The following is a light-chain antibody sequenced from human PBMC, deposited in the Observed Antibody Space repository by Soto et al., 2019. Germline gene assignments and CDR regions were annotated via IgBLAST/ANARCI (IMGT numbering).Light chain of an antibody. CDR3: AAWDDSLHMR. V-gene: IGLV1-47*01. CDR2: RNN. J-gene: IGLJ2*01. CDR1: SSNIGSNF. Sequence: QSVLTQPPSASGTPGQRVTVSCSGSSSNIGSNFVFWYQQLPGTAPKLLIYRNNQRPSGVPDRFSGSKSGTSASLAISGLRSEDEAYYYCAAWDDSLHMRFGGGTKLTVL.